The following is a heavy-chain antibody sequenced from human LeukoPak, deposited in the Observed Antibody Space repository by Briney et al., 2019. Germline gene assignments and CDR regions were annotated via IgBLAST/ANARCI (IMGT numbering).Heavy chain of an antibody. J-gene: IGHJ3*02. CDR1: GFTFSDYY. CDR3: ARADYGDYVDDAFDI. CDR2: ISSSGSTI. V-gene: IGHV3-11*01. D-gene: IGHD4-17*01. Sequence: GGSLRLSCAASGFTFSDYYMSWIRQAPGKGLEWVSYISSSGSTIYYADSVKGRFIISRDNAKNSLYLQMNSLRAEDTVVYYCARADYGDYVDDAFDIWGQGTMVTVSS.